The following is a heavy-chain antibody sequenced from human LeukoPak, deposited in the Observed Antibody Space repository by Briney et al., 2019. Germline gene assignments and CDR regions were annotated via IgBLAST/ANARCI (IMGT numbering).Heavy chain of an antibody. V-gene: IGHV3-48*01. D-gene: IGHD3-22*01. CDR3: AKDSSADDSSGYSYYFDY. CDR2: ITTTSFTI. CDR1: GFIFSSHD. J-gene: IGHJ4*02. Sequence: GGSLRLSCAASGFIFSSHDMNWVRQAPGKGPEWVSYITTTSFTIYYADSVKGRFTISRDNSKNTLYLQMNSLRAEDTAVYYCAKDSSADDSSGYSYYFDYWGQGTLVTVSS.